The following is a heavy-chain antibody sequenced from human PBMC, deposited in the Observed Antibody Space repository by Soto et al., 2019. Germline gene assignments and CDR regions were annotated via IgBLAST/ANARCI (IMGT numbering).Heavy chain of an antibody. D-gene: IGHD2-8*01. CDR3: ARRGVTPDFFDY. CDR2: FESGGSI. V-gene: IGHV3-53*01. CDR1: GFSVRTNY. Sequence: GGSLRLSCAASGFSVRTNYMSWVRQVPGKGLEWVSVFESGGSIYYADSVKGRFTISRDIAKNTMSLQMNSLRAGATAVYYCARRGVTPDFFDYWGQGTQVTVSS. J-gene: IGHJ4*02.